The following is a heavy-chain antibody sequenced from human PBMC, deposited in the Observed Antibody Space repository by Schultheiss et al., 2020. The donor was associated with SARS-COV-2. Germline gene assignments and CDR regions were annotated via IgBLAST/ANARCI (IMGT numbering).Heavy chain of an antibody. J-gene: IGHJ6*02. V-gene: IGHV4-34*01. CDR1: GGSFSDYY. D-gene: IGHD2-2*03. Sequence: SQTLSLTCAVYGGSFSDYYWSWIRQPPGKGLEWIGSIYHSGSTYYNPSLKSRVTISVDTSKNQFSLKLSSVTAADTAVYYCARGLDHYYYYTMDVWGQGTTVTVSS. CDR2: IYHSGST. CDR3: ARGLDHYYYYTMDV.